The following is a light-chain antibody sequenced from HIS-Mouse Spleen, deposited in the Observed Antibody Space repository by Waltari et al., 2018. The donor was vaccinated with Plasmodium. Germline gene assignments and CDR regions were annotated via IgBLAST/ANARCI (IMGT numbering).Light chain of an antibody. CDR3: YSAADNNRV. J-gene: IGLJ3*02. CDR1: VLAKKY. Sequence: SYELTQPSSVSVSPGQTARITCSGDVLAKKYDRWFQQKPGQAPVLVIYKDSERHPGIPERFSGSSSGTTVTLTISGAQVEDEADYYCYSAADNNRVFGGGTKLTVL. CDR2: KDS. V-gene: IGLV3-27*01.